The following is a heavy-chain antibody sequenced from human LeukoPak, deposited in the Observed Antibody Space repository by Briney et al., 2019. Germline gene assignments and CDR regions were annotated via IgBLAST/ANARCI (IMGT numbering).Heavy chain of an antibody. Sequence: SVKVSCKASGGTFSSYAISWVRQAPGQGLEWMGRIIPIFGTANYAQKSQGRVTITTDESTSTAYMELSSLRSEDTAVYYCARDRGDHYYFDYWGQGTLVTVSS. CDR1: GGTFSSYA. CDR2: IIPIFGTA. J-gene: IGHJ4*02. D-gene: IGHD2-21*02. V-gene: IGHV1-69*05. CDR3: ARDRGDHYYFDY.